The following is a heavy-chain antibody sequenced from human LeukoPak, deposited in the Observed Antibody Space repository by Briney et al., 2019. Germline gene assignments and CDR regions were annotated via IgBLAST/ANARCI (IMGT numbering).Heavy chain of an antibody. V-gene: IGHV3-48*01. Sequence: GGSLRLSCAASGFTFSSYSMNWVRQAPGKGLEWVSYISSTSSTIYYADSVKGRFTISRDNARNSLYLQMNSLRAEDTAVYYCARRYCSSTSCYQDYWGQGTLVTVSS. D-gene: IGHD2-2*01. CDR2: ISSTSSTI. J-gene: IGHJ4*02. CDR3: ARRYCSSTSCYQDY. CDR1: GFTFSSYS.